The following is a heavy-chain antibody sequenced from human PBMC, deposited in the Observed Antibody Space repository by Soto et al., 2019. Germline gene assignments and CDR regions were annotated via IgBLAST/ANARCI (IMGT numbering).Heavy chain of an antibody. J-gene: IGHJ4*02. Sequence: PVGSLRLSCAASGFTFSSYEMNWVRQAPGKGLEWVSYISSSGSTIYYADSVKGRFTISRDNAKNSLYLQMNSLRAEDTAVYYCARGDIVLMVYALWYWGQGTLVTVSS. CDR3: ARGDIVLMVYALWY. D-gene: IGHD2-8*01. CDR1: GFTFSSYE. V-gene: IGHV3-48*03. CDR2: ISSSGSTI.